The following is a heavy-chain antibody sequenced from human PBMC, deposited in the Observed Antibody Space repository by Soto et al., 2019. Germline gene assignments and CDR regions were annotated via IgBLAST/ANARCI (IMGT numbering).Heavy chain of an antibody. CDR3: AKNYYILTAFDY. V-gene: IGHV3-23*01. Sequence: EVQLLESGGGLVQPGGSLRLSCAASGFTFSNYAMSWVRQAPGKGLEWVSGMSDSGGRTYYADSVKGRFTISRDNFNNTLYLQMNSLRAEDTAVYYCAKNYYILTAFDYWGQGTLVTVSS. CDR1: GFTFSNYA. CDR2: MSDSGGRT. J-gene: IGHJ4*02. D-gene: IGHD3-9*01.